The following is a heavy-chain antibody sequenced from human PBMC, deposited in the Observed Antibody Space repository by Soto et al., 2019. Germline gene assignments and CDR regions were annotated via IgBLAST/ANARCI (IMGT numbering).Heavy chain of an antibody. J-gene: IGHJ3*02. CDR2: IYYSGST. CDR3: ARMGSSWYIAAFDI. V-gene: IGHV4-59*08. CDR1: GGSISSYY. D-gene: IGHD6-13*01. Sequence: SETLSLTCTVSGGSISSYYWSWIRQPPGKGLEWIGYIYYSGSTNYNPSLKSRVTISVDTSKNQFSLKLSSVTAADTAVYYCARMGSSWYIAAFDIWGQGTMVTVSS.